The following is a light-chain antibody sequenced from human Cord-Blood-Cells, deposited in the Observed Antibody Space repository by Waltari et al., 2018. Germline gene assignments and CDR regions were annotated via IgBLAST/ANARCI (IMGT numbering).Light chain of an antibody. Sequence: EIVMTQSPATLSVSPGERATHSCSASQSVSSNLVWYQQKHGQAPRMLIYGASTRATGIPARFSSSRSVTEFFITISSLLSHEVSVYYCQQYNNRPPFTFGGGTKVEIK. J-gene: IGKJ4*01. CDR1: QSVSSN. CDR2: GAS. V-gene: IGKV3-15*01. CDR3: QQYNNRPPFT.